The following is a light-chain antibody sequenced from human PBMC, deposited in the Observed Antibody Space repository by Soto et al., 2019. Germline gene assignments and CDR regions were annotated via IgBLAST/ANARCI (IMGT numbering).Light chain of an antibody. CDR3: QQYNKWLPYT. CDR1: HSVSTN. V-gene: IGKV3-15*01. CDR2: GVS. Sequence: EIVLTQFPATLSVSPGERATLSCRASHSVSTNLAWYQQNPGQSPRLLIFGVSTRATGIPARFSGSGSGTEFTLTISSLQSEDLAVYYCQQYNKWLPYTFGQGTKLEIK. J-gene: IGKJ2*01.